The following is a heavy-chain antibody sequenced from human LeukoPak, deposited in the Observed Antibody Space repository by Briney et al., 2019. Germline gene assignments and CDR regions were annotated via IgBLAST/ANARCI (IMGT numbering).Heavy chain of an antibody. D-gene: IGHD3-16*01. Sequence: GGSLRLSCAASGFRISTYWMHWVRQAPGKGLEWVANIKQDGSEKYYVDSVKGRFTISRDNAKNALYLQMNSLRAEDTAVYYCARVYANWFDPWGQGTLVAVSS. CDR3: ARVYANWFDP. J-gene: IGHJ5*02. V-gene: IGHV3-7*01. CDR1: GFRISTYW. CDR2: IKQDGSEK.